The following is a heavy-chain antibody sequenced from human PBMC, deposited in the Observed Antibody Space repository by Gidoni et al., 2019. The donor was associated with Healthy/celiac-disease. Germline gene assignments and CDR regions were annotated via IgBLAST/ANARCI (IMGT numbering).Heavy chain of an antibody. CDR3: ARARTIPPLYYYGMDV. CDR2: IYSGGST. J-gene: IGHJ6*02. Sequence: EVQLVESGGGLVQPGGSLRLSCAASGFTVSSNYMSWLRQAPGKGLEWVSVIYSGGSTDYADSVKGRFTISRDNSKNTLYLQMNSLRAEETAVYYCARARTIPPLYYYGMDVWGQGTTVTVSS. V-gene: IGHV3-66*02. CDR1: GFTVSSNY. D-gene: IGHD3-3*01.